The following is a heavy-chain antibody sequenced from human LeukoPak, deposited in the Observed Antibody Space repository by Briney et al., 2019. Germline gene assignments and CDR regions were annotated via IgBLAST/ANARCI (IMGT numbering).Heavy chain of an antibody. CDR1: SGSISSSSYY. Sequence: PSETLSLTCTVSSGSISSSSYYWGWIRQPPGKGLEWIGSIYYSGSTYYNPSLKSRVTISVDTSKNQFSLKLSSVTAADTAVYYCARPYSSGWYKGPFDYWGQGTLVTVSS. CDR2: IYYSGST. J-gene: IGHJ4*02. CDR3: ARPYSSGWYKGPFDY. V-gene: IGHV4-39*01. D-gene: IGHD6-19*01.